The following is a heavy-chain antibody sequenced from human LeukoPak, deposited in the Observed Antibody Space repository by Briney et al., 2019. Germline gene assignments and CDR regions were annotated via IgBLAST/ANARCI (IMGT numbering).Heavy chain of an antibody. D-gene: IGHD1-26*01. CDR2: IRNKANSDTT. Sequence: GGSLRLSCAASGFTFSDHYMDWVRQAPGKGLEWIGRIRNKANSDTTEYAASVKGRFTVSRDDSTNSLYLQMNSLRNEDTALYYCARVRLGAPTRVFDHWGQGTLVTVSS. J-gene: IGHJ4*02. CDR1: GFTFSDHY. V-gene: IGHV3-72*01. CDR3: ARVRLGAPTRVFDH.